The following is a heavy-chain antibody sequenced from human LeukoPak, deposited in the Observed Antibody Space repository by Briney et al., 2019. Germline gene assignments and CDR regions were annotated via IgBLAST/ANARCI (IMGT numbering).Heavy chain of an antibody. CDR2: ISGSGGST. D-gene: IGHD2-15*01. V-gene: IGHV3-23*01. Sequence: PGGSLRLSCAASGFTFSGYAMSWVRQAPGKGLEWVSAISGSGGSTYYADSVKGRFTISRDNSKNTLYLQMNSLRAEDTAVYYCAKDGYCSGGSCYESDYWGQGTLVTVSS. J-gene: IGHJ4*02. CDR3: AKDGYCSGGSCYESDY. CDR1: GFTFSGYA.